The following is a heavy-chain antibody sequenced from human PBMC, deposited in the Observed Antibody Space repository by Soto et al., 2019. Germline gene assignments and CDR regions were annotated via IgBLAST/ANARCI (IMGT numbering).Heavy chain of an antibody. CDR2: ISYDGSNK. V-gene: IGHV3-30*18. D-gene: IGHD4-17*01. CDR1: GFTFSNYG. CDR3: AKDQENGAYDTTRPTDY. Sequence: GGSLRLSCAASGFTFSNYGMHWVRQAPGKGLEWVAIISYDGSNKYYADSVRGRFTISRDNSEHTLYLQMNSLRAEDTAVYYCAKDQENGAYDTTRPTDYWGQGALVTVS. J-gene: IGHJ4*02.